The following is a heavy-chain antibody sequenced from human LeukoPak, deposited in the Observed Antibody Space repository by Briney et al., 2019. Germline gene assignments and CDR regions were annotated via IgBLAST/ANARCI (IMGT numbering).Heavy chain of an antibody. Sequence: GGSLRLSCAASGFTFSSYSMNWVRQAPGKGLEWVSSISSSSYIYYADSVKGRFTISRDNAKNSLYLQMNSLRAEDTAVYYCAREAPPYSDFWSGFCSYWGQGTLVTVSS. CDR1: GFTFSSYS. J-gene: IGHJ4*02. D-gene: IGHD3-3*01. V-gene: IGHV3-21*01. CDR2: ISSSSYI. CDR3: AREAPPYSDFWSGFCSY.